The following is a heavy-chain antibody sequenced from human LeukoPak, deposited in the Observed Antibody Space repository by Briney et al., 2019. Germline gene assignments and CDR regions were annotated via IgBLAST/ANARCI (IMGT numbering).Heavy chain of an antibody. CDR1: GFTVGSGR. CDR2: IYSDDAT. Sequence: GGSLRLSCAASGFTVGSGRRMSWVRQAPGEGLEWISTIYSDDATNYGDSVKGRFTISRDNSRNTLDLQMNSLRAEDTAVYYCAKAAVGATHLCDYWGQGTLVTVSS. D-gene: IGHD1-26*01. J-gene: IGHJ4*02. V-gene: IGHV3-53*01. CDR3: AKAAVGATHLCDY.